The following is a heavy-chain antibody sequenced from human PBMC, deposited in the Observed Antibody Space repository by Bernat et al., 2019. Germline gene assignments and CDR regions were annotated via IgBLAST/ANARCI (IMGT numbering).Heavy chain of an antibody. D-gene: IGHD2-15*01. Sequence: QVQLQESGPGLVKPSQTLSLTCTVSGGSISSGGYYWSWIRQHPGKGLEWIGYIYYSGSTYYNPSLKSRVTISVDTSKNQFSLKLSSVTAADTAVYYCARFVAPKRGVNIVVVVAATNAFDIWGQGTMVTVSS. CDR3: ARFVAPKRGVNIVVVVAATNAFDI. CDR2: IYYSGST. CDR1: GGSISSGGYY. J-gene: IGHJ3*02. V-gene: IGHV4-31*03.